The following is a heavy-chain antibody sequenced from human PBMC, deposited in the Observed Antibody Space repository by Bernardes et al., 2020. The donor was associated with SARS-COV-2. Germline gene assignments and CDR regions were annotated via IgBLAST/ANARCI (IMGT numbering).Heavy chain of an antibody. CDR3: ARAYGDDEFFDY. D-gene: IGHD7-27*01. J-gene: IGHJ4*01. CDR2: ISHDGTTK. V-gene: IGHV3-30-3*01. CDR1: RFTFYSYG. Sequence: GGSLRLSCAASRFTFYSYGLDWVRQAPGKGLEWVALISHDGTTKKYADSVKGRFTISTDSSKTTLFLQMNSLRPEDTALYYCARAYGDDEFFDYWGHGTLVTVSS.